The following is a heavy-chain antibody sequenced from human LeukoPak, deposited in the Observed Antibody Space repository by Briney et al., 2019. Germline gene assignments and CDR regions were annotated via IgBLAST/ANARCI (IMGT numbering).Heavy chain of an antibody. V-gene: IGHV3-7*01. CDR2: IEPAGSAT. D-gene: IGHD2-15*01. CDR3: GRLGYGAAVDS. Sequence: GGSLRLSCTASGFTFSSSWMTWVRQAPGKGLEWVANIEPAGSATYYVDSVKGRFTISRDNAKNLLYLQMNSLRAEDSAVYHCGRLGYGAAVDSWGQGALITVSS. CDR1: GFTFSSSW. J-gene: IGHJ4*02.